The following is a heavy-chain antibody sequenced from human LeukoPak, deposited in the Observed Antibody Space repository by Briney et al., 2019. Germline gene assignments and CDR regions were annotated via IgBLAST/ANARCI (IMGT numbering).Heavy chain of an antibody. J-gene: IGHJ6*03. D-gene: IGHD3-9*01. Sequence: PSETLSLTCTVSGGSISSYYWSWIRQPAGKGLEWIGRIYTSGSTDYSPSLKSRVTMSVDMYKNQFSLKLSSVTAADTAVYFCARAESPITVSPPGQPYYMDAWGKGTSVTVSS. CDR3: ARAESPITVSPPGQPYYMDA. V-gene: IGHV4-4*07. CDR1: GGSISSYY. CDR2: IYTSGST.